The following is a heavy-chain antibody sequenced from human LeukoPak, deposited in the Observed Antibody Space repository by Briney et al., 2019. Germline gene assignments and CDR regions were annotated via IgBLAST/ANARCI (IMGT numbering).Heavy chain of an antibody. J-gene: IGHJ1*01. V-gene: IGHV4-59*01. D-gene: IGHD6-13*01. CDR1: GGSMSGYF. CDR3: ARSITSSWYGDFQH. CDR2: IYYSGST. Sequence: SETLSLTCTVPGGSMSGYFRSWIRQPPGKGLEWIGYIYYSGSTNYNPSLKSRVTISVDTSKNQFSLKLSSVTAADTAVYYCARSITSSWYGDFQHWGQGTLVTVSS.